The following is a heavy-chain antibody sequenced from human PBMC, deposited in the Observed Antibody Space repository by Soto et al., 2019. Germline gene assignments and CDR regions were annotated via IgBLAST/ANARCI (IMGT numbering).Heavy chain of an antibody. CDR1: GFIFRDYW. D-gene: IGHD6-19*01. Sequence: PGGSLRLSCEASGFIFRDYWMSWVRQAPGKGLEWVANVTQDGSEKYYADSVKGRFTISRDNAKNSIYLEMNRLRAEDTALYYCAREYGSGSYVFFDHWGQGNLVTVSS. J-gene: IGHJ4*02. CDR3: AREYGSGSYVFFDH. CDR2: VTQDGSEK. V-gene: IGHV3-7*01.